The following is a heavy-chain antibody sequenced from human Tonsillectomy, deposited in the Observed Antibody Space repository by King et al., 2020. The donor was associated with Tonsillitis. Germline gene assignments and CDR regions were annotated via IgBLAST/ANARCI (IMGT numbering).Heavy chain of an antibody. CDR2: ITSSSSHT. V-gene: IGHV3-11*05. CDR1: GFTFSDYY. Sequence: VQLVESGGGLVKPGGSLRLSCKASGFTFSDYYMAWIRQAPGKGLEWLSYITSSSSHTNYADSVKGRFTISRDNAKNSLFLQMDSLRPEDTAVYYCAGVDPYHNWFDPWGQGTLVTVAS. CDR3: AGVDPYHNWFDP. J-gene: IGHJ5*02.